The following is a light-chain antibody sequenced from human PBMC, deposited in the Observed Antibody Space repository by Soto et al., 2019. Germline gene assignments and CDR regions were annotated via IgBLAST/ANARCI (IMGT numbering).Light chain of an antibody. CDR1: QSVSSN. CDR3: QQYNVWPLT. Sequence: EIVMTQSPATLSVSPGERATLSCRASQSVSSNLAWYQQKPGQTPKLLIYVASTRATGIPARFSGSGSGTEFTLTSSSLHSEDFAVYYCQQYNVWPLTFGGGTKVEFK. CDR2: VAS. V-gene: IGKV3-15*01. J-gene: IGKJ4*01.